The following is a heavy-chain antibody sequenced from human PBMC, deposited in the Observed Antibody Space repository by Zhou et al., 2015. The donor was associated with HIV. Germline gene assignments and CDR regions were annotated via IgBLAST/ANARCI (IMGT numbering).Heavy chain of an antibody. V-gene: IGHV1-69*01. CDR3: ARGGVHSSSALYGMDV. Sequence: QVQLVQSGAEVKKPGSSVKVSCKASGGTFINYGISWVRQAPGQGLEWMGGIIPMLGTANYAQKFQGRVTITADESTSTAYMELSSLRSEDTAVYYCARGGVHSSSALYGMDVWGQGATVTVSS. J-gene: IGHJ6*02. CDR1: GGTFINYG. CDR2: IIPMLGTA. D-gene: IGHD6-13*01.